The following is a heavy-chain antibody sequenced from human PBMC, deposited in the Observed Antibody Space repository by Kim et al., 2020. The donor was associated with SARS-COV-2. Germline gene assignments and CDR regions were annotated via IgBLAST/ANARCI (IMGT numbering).Heavy chain of an antibody. V-gene: IGHV4-4*07. D-gene: IGHD2-2*01. CDR2: IYTSGST. Sequence: SETLSLTCTVSGGSISSYYWSWIRQPAGKGLEWIGRIYTSGSTNYNPSLKSRVTMSVDTSKNQFSLKLSSVTAADTAVYYCARADCSSTSCYRRGYWYFDLWGRGTLVTVSS. J-gene: IGHJ2*01. CDR3: ARADCSSTSCYRRGYWYFDL. CDR1: GGSISSYY.